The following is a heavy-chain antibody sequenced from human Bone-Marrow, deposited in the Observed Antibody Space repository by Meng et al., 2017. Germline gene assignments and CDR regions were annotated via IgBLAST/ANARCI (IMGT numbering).Heavy chain of an antibody. D-gene: IGHD6-25*01. CDR1: GGTFSSYA. Sequence: HVWWVQSGAEVKKPGSSVKVSCKASGGTFSSYAISWVRQAPGQGLEWMGRINPKSGDTHYAQKFQARVTMTGDTSISTAYMELSGLRSDDTAMYYCARDEDISAAGKLFGDYWGQGTLVTVSS. CDR3: ARDEDISAAGKLFGDY. J-gene: IGHJ4*02. CDR2: INPKSGDT. V-gene: IGHV1-2*06.